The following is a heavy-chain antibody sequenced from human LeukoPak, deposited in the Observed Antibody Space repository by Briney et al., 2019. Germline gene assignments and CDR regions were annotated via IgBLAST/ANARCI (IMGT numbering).Heavy chain of an antibody. J-gene: IGHJ4*02. V-gene: IGHV1-2*02. D-gene: IGHD2-15*01. CDR3: ARESSYCSGGSCYSGPNYFDY. Sequence: ASVKVSCKASGYTFTSYGISWVRQAPGQGLEWMGWINPNSGGTNYAQKFQGRVTMTRDTSISTAYMELSRLRSDDTAVYYCARESSYCSGGSCYSGPNYFDYWGQGTLVTVSS. CDR1: GYTFTSYG. CDR2: INPNSGGT.